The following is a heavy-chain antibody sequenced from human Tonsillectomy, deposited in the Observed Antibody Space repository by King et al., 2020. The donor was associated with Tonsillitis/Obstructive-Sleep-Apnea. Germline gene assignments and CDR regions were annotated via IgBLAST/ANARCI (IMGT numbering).Heavy chain of an antibody. D-gene: IGHD7-27*01. V-gene: IGHV1-2*02. CDR2: INPNTGGT. CDR1: GYTFTGYY. J-gene: IGHJ4*02. Sequence: QLVQSGAEVKKPGASVKVSCRASGYTFTGYYIHGVRQAPGQGLEWMGWINPNTGGTNYAQKFQGRVTLTRDTSISTAYMELSRLRSDDTAVYYCASNWGSPSNFEYWGQGTLVTVSS. CDR3: ASNWGSPSNFEY.